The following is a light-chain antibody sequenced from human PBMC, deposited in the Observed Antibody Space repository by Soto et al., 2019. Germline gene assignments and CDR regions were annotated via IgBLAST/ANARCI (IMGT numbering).Light chain of an antibody. CDR2: EVN. V-gene: IGLV2-14*01. Sequence: QSVLTQPASVSGSPGQSITISCTGTSSDVGGYNYVSWYQQYPGKAPKLIIYEVNKRPSGVSNRFSGSKSGNTASLTISGLQADDECDYYCTSYRSSSTLDVFGTGTRSPS. J-gene: IGLJ1*01. CDR1: SSDVGGYNY. CDR3: TSYRSSSTLDV.